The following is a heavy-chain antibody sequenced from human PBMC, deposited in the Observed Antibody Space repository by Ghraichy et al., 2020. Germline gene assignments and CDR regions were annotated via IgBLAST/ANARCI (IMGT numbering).Heavy chain of an antibody. CDR1: GYTFTSYY. CDR2: INPSGGST. V-gene: IGHV1-46*01. D-gene: IGHD2-15*01. CDR3: ARSRYCSGGSCYSGGDY. J-gene: IGHJ4*02. Sequence: ASVKVSCKASGYTFTSYYMHWVRQAPGQGLEWMGIINPSGGSTSYAQKFQGRVTMTRDTSTSTVYMELSSLRSEDTAVYYCARSRYCSGGSCYSGGDYWGQGTLVTVSS.